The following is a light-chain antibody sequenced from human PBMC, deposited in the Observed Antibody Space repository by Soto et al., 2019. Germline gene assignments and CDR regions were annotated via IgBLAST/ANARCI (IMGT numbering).Light chain of an antibody. CDR3: HQYNKWPRT. V-gene: IGKV3-15*01. CDR2: GAS. Sequence: EIVMTQSPATLSVSPGDWATLSCRASQSVRTNLAWYQQKPGQAPRLLIYGASTRATGIPDRFSGSGSGTEFTLTISSLQSEDFAVYYCHQYNKWPRTFGQGTKVDIK. CDR1: QSVRTN. J-gene: IGKJ1*01.